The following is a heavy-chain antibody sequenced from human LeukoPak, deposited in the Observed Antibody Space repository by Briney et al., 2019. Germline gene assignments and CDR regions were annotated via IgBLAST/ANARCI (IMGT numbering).Heavy chain of an antibody. Sequence: SVKVSCKASGYTFTSYAMNWVRQAPGQGLEWMGGIIPIFGTANYAQKFQGRVTITADESTSTAYMELSSLRSEDTAVYYCARFDPYCSSTSCYRSYYYYYMDVWGKGTTVTVSS. V-gene: IGHV1-69*13. D-gene: IGHD2-2*02. CDR2: IIPIFGTA. CDR3: ARFDPYCSSTSCYRSYYYYYMDV. CDR1: GYTFTSYA. J-gene: IGHJ6*03.